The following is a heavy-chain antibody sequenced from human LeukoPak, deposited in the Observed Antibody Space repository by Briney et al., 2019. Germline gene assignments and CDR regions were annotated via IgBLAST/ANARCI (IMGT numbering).Heavy chain of an antibody. J-gene: IGHJ4*02. Sequence: GGSLRLSCAASGFTVSSNYMSWVRQAPGKGLEWVSVIYSGGSTYYADSVKGRFTISRDNSKNTLNLEMNSLRAEDTAVYYCAKDGEVSYYDLDYWGQGTLVTVSS. V-gene: IGHV3-53*05. D-gene: IGHD3-3*01. CDR1: GFTVSSNY. CDR3: AKDGEVSYYDLDY. CDR2: IYSGGST.